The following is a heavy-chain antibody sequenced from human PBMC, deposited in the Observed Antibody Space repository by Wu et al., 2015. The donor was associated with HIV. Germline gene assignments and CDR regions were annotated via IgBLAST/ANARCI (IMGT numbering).Heavy chain of an antibody. Sequence: QVQLVQSGAEVKKPGSSVKVSCKASGGTLNNYIFNWVRQAPGQGLEWMGRIVPILGTTTYAQKFQGRVTITADDSTSTAYMDVSSLRFDDTAVYYCAGGGGRTSMDPFDFWGQGTLVTVSS. V-gene: IGHV1-69*11. D-gene: IGHD5-18*01. CDR3: AGGGGRTSMDPFDF. CDR1: GGTLNNYI. J-gene: IGHJ4*02. CDR2: IVPILGTT.